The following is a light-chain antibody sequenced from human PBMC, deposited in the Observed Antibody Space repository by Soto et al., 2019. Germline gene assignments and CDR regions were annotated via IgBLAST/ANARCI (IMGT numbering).Light chain of an antibody. CDR2: AAS. CDR1: QGISNY. Sequence: DIQMTQSPSSLSASVGDRVTITCRASQGISNYLAWYQQKPGKVPKLLIYAASTWQSGVPSRFSGSGSGTDFTLTISRLQPEDVATYYCHKYNSAPRAFGEGTKVEIK. CDR3: HKYNSAPRA. J-gene: IGKJ1*01. V-gene: IGKV1-27*01.